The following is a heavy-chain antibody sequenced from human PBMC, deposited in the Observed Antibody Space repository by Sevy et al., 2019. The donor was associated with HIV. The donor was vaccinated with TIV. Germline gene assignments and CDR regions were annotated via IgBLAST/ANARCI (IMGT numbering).Heavy chain of an antibody. CDR2: ISSSSTI. V-gene: IGHV3-48*02. J-gene: IGHJ6*02. D-gene: IGHD2-2*01. CDR3: ARSIKDCSSTSCYFVGMDV. CDR1: GFTFSSYS. Sequence: GGSLRLSCAASGFTFSSYSMNWVRQAPGKGLEWVSYISSSSTIYYADSVKGRFTISRDNAKNSLYLQMNSLRDEDTAVYYCARSIKDCSSTSCYFVGMDVWGQGTTVTVSS.